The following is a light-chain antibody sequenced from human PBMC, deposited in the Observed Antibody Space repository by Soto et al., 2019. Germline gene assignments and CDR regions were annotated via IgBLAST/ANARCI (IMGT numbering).Light chain of an antibody. V-gene: IGKV1-39*01. CDR1: QSISTN. Sequence: QLNLTPYTLSATVWDRVTNTCRASQSISTNLNWYQQKPGIAPNLLIYAVSSLQSGVPSRFSGSGSGTDFTLTISSLQPEDAATYYCQQGYSTLVTFGQGTRLEIK. CDR3: QQGYSTLVT. CDR2: AVS. J-gene: IGKJ5*01.